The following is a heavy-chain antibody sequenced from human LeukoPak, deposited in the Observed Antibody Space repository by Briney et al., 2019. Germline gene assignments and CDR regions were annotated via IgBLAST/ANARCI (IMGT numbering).Heavy chain of an antibody. CDR3: ARGHGSGSYHP. D-gene: IGHD3-10*01. J-gene: IGHJ1*01. CDR1: GFTFSSYG. V-gene: IGHV3-30*02. CDR2: IRYDGGNK. Sequence: GGSLRLSCAASGFTFSSYGMHWVRQAPGKGLEWVAFIRYDGGNKYYADSVKGRFTISRDNSKNSLYLQMNSLRAEDTAVYYCARGHGSGSYHPWGQGTLVTVSS.